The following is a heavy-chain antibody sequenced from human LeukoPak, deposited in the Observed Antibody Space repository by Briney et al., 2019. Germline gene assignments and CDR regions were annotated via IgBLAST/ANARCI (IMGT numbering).Heavy chain of an antibody. CDR3: AKDFDY. V-gene: IGHV3-30*18. Sequence: GGSVRLSCGASGFTFSSYGMHWVRQAPGKGLEWVAVISYDGSNKYYADSVKGRFTISRDNSKNTLYLQMNSLRAEDTAVYYCAKDFDYWGQGTLVTVSS. CDR2: ISYDGSNK. CDR1: GFTFSSYG. J-gene: IGHJ4*02.